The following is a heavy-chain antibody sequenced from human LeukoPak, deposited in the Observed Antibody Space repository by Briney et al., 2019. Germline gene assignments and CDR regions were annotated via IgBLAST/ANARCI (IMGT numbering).Heavy chain of an antibody. CDR1: GGSISSHY. CDR2: IYYSGST. J-gene: IGHJ4*02. D-gene: IGHD2-2*01. CDR3: ARYCSSTSCYPRGFDY. Sequence: SETLSLTCTVSGGSISSHYWSWIRQPPGKGLERIGYIYYSGSTNYNPSLKSRVTISVDTSKNQFSLKLSSVTAADTAVYYCARYCSSTSCYPRGFDYWGQGTLVTVSS. V-gene: IGHV4-59*11.